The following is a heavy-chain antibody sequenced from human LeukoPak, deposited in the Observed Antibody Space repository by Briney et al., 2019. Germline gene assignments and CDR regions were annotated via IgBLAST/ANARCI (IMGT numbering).Heavy chain of an antibody. Sequence: SETLSLTCTVSGGSISSYYWSWIRQPPGKGLEWIGYIYYSGNTNYNPSLKSRVTISVDTSKNQFSLNLRSVTAADTAVYYCARGPSSGYSYGWGQGTLVTVSS. CDR1: GGSISSYY. CDR3: ARGPSSGYSYG. CDR2: IYYSGNT. D-gene: IGHD5-18*01. J-gene: IGHJ4*02. V-gene: IGHV4-59*01.